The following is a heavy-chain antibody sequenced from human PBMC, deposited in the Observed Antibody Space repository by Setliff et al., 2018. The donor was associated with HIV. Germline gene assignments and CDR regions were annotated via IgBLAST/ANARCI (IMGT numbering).Heavy chain of an antibody. CDR1: GVSISAYF. V-gene: IGHV4-59*01. CDR3: ARSTPSVGYISEH. CDR2: IDNSGNT. D-gene: IGHD5-12*01. J-gene: IGHJ4*02. Sequence: PSETLSLTCAVSGVSISAYFWSWIRQSPEKGLEWIGYIDNSGNTNYSPSLKSRITISRDTSKNQFSLKLNSVTAADAAVYYCARSTPSVGYISEHWGQGTRVTVSS.